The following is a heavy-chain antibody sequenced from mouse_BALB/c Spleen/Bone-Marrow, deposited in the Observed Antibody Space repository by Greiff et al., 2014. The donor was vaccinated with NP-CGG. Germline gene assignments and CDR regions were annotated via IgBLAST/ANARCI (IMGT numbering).Heavy chain of an antibody. V-gene: IGHV1S29*02. CDR2: IYPYSGGT. D-gene: IGHD4-1*01. CDR3: ARGNWDFAY. J-gene: IGHJ3*01. Sequence: EVQRVESGPELVRPGASVKIPCKASGYTFTDYNIYWVKQSHGKSLEWIGYIYPYSGGTGYNQKFKSKATLTVDNSSTTAYMELRSLTSEDSAVYYCARGNWDFAYWGQGTLVTVST. CDR1: GYTFTDYN.